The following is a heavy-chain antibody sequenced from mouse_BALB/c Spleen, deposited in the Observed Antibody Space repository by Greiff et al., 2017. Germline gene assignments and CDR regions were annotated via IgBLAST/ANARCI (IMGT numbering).Heavy chain of an antibody. CDR1: GFTFSSYA. CDR2: ISSGGST. CDR3: ARAKFITTATDY. Sequence: EVKLMESGGGLVKPGGSLKLSCAASGFTFSSYAMSWVRQTPEKRLEWVASISSGGSTYYPDSVKGRFTISRDNARNILYLQMSSLRSEDTAMYYCARAKFITTATDYWGQGTTLTVSS. D-gene: IGHD1-2*01. V-gene: IGHV5-6-5*01. J-gene: IGHJ2*01.